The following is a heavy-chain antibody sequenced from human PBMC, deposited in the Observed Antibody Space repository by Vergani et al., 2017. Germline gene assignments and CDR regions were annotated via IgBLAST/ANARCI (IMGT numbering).Heavy chain of an antibody. CDR2: ISYDGSNK. V-gene: IGHV3-30*18. J-gene: IGHJ4*02. CDR1: GFTFSSYG. D-gene: IGHD5-18*01. Sequence: QVQLVESGGGVVQPGRSLRLSCAASGFTFSSYGMHWVRQAPGKGVEWGAVISYDGSNKYYADSVKGRFTISRDNSKNTLYLQMNSLRAEDTAVYYCAKDQSAMANPGDFDYWGQGTLVTVSS. CDR3: AKDQSAMANPGDFDY.